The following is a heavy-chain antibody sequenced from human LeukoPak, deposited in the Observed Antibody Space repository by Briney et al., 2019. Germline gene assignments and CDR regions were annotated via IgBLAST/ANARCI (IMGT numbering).Heavy chain of an antibody. CDR2: INPNSGGT. CDR3: ARWMTTVITPDY. V-gene: IGHV1-2*02. Sequence: ASVKVSCKASGYTFTAYYIHWVRQAPGQGLEWMGWINPNSGGTNYAQKFQGRVTMTRDTSISTAYMELSRLRSDDTAVYYCARWMTTVITPDYWGQGTLVTVSS. J-gene: IGHJ4*02. D-gene: IGHD4-11*01. CDR1: GYTFTAYY.